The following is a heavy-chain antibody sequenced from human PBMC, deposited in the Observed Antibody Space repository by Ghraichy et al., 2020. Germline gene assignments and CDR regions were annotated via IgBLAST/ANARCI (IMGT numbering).Heavy chain of an antibody. Sequence: GGSLRLSCAASGFAFSSYGMNWVRQAQGKGLEGVSLISGGGGATYYAESVKGRSTISRDNSKNTLYLQMNSLRAEDTAIYYCAKAHNPFGDLPDDWGQGTLVTVSS. CDR3: AKAHNPFGDLPDD. D-gene: IGHD1-1*01. CDR2: ISGGGGAT. J-gene: IGHJ4*02. V-gene: IGHV3-23*01. CDR1: GFAFSSYG.